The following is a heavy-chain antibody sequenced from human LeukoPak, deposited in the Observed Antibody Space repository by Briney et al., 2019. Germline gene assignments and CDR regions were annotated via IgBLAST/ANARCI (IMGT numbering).Heavy chain of an antibody. Sequence: SETLSLTCAVYGGSFSGYYWSWIRQPPGKGLEWIGEINHSGSTNYNPSLKSRVTISVDTSKNQFSLKLSSVTAADTAVYYCARHPHGDYDYFDYWGQGTLVTVSS. J-gene: IGHJ4*02. D-gene: IGHD4-17*01. V-gene: IGHV4-34*01. CDR1: GGSFSGYY. CDR3: ARHPHGDYDYFDY. CDR2: INHSGST.